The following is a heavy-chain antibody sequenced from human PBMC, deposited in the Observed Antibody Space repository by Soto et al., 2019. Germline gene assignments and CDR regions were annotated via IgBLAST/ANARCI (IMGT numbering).Heavy chain of an antibody. Sequence: QPGGSLRLSCVASGFTFSNYWMDWVRQAPGKGLEWVANIKKDGSDKNYVDSVKGRFTISRDNAKNSVFIQMNSLRAEDTAVYYCVRDVDGDLDYWGQGTLVTVS. J-gene: IGHJ4*02. CDR2: IKKDGSDK. V-gene: IGHV3-7*03. CDR1: GFTFSNYW. D-gene: IGHD3-10*01. CDR3: VRDVDGDLDY.